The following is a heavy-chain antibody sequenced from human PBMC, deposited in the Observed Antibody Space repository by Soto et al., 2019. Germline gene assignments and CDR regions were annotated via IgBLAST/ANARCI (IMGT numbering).Heavy chain of an antibody. CDR1: GGSISSYY. CDR2: IYYSGST. CDR3: ARKPIFGVVIGPTDDAFDI. J-gene: IGHJ3*02. D-gene: IGHD3-3*01. Sequence: PSETLSLTCTVSGGSISSYYWSWIRQPPGKGLEWIGYIYYSGSTNYNPSLKSRVTISVDTSKNQFSLKLSSVTAADTAVYYCARKPIFGVVIGPTDDAFDIWGQGTMVTVSS. V-gene: IGHV4-59*08.